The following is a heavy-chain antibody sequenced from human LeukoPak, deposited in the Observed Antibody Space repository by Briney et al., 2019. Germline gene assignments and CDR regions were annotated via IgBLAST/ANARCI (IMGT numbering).Heavy chain of an antibody. CDR2: IKQDGSEK. CDR1: GFTFSSYW. V-gene: IGHV3-7*01. CDR3: ARCRFGEFNWFDP. D-gene: IGHD3-10*01. J-gene: IGHJ5*02. Sequence: GGSLRLSCAASGFTFSSYWMSWVRQAPGKGLEWVANIKQDGSEKYYVDSVKGRFTISRDNAKNSLYLQMNSLRAEDTAVYYCARCRFGEFNWFDPWGQGTLVTVSS.